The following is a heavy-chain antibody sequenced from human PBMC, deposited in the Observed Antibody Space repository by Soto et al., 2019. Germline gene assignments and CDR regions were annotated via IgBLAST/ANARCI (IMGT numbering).Heavy chain of an antibody. CDR2: IKSKTDGGTT. CDR3: TTDVGSYYDFWSGYYTN. CDR1: GFTFSNAG. V-gene: IGHV3-15*07. D-gene: IGHD3-3*01. Sequence: GGSLRLSCAASGFTFSNAGMNWVRQAPGKGLEWVGRIKSKTDGGTTDYAAPVKGRFTISRDDSKNTLYLQMNSLKTEDTAVYYCTTDVGSYYDFWSGYYTNWGQGTLVTVSS. J-gene: IGHJ4*02.